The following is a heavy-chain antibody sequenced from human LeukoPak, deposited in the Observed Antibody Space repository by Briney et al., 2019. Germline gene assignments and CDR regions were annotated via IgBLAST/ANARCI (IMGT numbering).Heavy chain of an antibody. V-gene: IGHV4-59*08. D-gene: IGHD3-16*01. Sequence: SETLSLTCTVSGGSISSYYWSWIRQPPGKGLEWIGYIYYGGSTNYNPSLKSRVIISVDTSKSQFSLKLSSVTAADTAVYYCARLSRGAYYYGVDVWGQGTTVTVSS. CDR1: GGSISSYY. J-gene: IGHJ6*02. CDR2: IYYGGST. CDR3: ARLSRGAYYYGVDV.